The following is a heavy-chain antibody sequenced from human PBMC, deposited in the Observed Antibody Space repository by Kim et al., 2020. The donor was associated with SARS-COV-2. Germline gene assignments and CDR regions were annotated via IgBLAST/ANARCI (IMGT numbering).Heavy chain of an antibody. Sequence: SRVTISVDTSKNQFSLKLSSVTAADTAVYYCARGGITMVRGVHARNWFDPWGQGTLVTVSS. V-gene: IGHV4-34*01. D-gene: IGHD3-10*01. CDR3: ARGGITMVRGVHARNWFDP. J-gene: IGHJ5*02.